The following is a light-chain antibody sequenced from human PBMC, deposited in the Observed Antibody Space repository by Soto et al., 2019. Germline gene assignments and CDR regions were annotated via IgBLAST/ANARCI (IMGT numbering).Light chain of an antibody. Sequence: EVVMTQSPATLSVSPGERATLSCRASQSISINLAWYQQKPGQAPRLLVSGASTRATGIPARFSGSGSGTEFTLTISSLQSEDFAVYYCQQYKDWPTFGQGTRLEIK. V-gene: IGKV3-15*01. CDR1: QSISIN. CDR2: GAS. J-gene: IGKJ5*01. CDR3: QQYKDWPT.